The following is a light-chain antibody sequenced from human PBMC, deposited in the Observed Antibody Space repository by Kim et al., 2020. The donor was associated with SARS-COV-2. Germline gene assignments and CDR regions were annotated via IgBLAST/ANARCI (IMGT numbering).Light chain of an antibody. CDR1: QNIYSN. J-gene: IGKJ4*01. CDR3: QQYNNWPPLT. CDR2: GAS. Sequence: EVVMTQSPATLSVSPGERATLSCTASQNIYSNLAWYQQRPGQPPRLLIYGASTRATGIPARFSGSGSGTEFTLIISSLQSEDFAVYYCQQYNNWPPLTFGGGTKVDIK. V-gene: IGKV3-15*01.